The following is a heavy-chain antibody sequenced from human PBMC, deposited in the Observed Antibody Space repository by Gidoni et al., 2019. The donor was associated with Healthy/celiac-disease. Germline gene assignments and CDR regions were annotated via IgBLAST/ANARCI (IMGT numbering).Heavy chain of an antibody. CDR1: GFPFLSYA. Sequence: EVQLLESGGGLVQPGGSLRLSCAASGFPFLSYAMSWVRQAPGMGLEWVSAIRGSGGSTYYADSVKGRFTISRDNAKNTLYLQMNSLRAEDTAVYYCAKDSSGSYSTPPTNFDYWGQGTLVTVSS. V-gene: IGHV3-23*01. CDR2: IRGSGGST. CDR3: AKDSSGSYSTPPTNFDY. J-gene: IGHJ4*02. D-gene: IGHD1-26*01.